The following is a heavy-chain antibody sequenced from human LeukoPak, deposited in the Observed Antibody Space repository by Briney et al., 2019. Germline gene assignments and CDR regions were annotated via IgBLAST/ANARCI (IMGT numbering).Heavy chain of an antibody. CDR3: AKDTLRLPITIMVRGVSY. J-gene: IGHJ4*02. D-gene: IGHD3-10*01. V-gene: IGHV3-23*01. CDR1: GFTFSSYA. Sequence: GGSLRLSCAASGFTFSSYAMSWVRQAPGKGLEWVSAISGSGGSTYYADSVKGRFTIPRDNSKNTLYLQMNSLRAEDTAVYYCAKDTLRLPITIMVRGVSYWGQGTLVTVSS. CDR2: ISGSGGST.